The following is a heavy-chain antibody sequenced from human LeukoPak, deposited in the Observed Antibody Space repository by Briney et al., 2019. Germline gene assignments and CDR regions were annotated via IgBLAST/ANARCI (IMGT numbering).Heavy chain of an antibody. Sequence: GSLRLSCAASGFTFSRYWMSWVRQAPGKGLEWIGYIYYSGSTNYNPSLKSRVTISVDTSKNQFSLKLSSVTAADTAVYYCARNIAVAENTLDYWGQGTLVTVSS. CDR1: GFTFSRYW. D-gene: IGHD6-19*01. CDR3: ARNIAVAENTLDY. V-gene: IGHV4-59*08. CDR2: IYYSGST. J-gene: IGHJ4*02.